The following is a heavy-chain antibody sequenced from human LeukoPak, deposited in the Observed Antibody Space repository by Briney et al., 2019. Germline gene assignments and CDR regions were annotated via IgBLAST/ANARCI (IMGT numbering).Heavy chain of an antibody. CDR2: IYYSGST. Sequence: PSETLSLTCTVSGGSISSYYWNWIRQPPEKGLEWSGYIYYSGSTNYNPSLKSRVTISVDTSKNQFSLRLNSLTAADTGVYYCARGGSSSSLNHFDNWGQGILVTVSS. J-gene: IGHJ4*02. V-gene: IGHV4-59*01. D-gene: IGHD6-13*01. CDR1: GGSISSYY. CDR3: ARGGSSSSLNHFDN.